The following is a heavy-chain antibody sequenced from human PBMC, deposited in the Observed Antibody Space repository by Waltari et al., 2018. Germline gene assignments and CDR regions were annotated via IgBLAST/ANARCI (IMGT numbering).Heavy chain of an antibody. V-gene: IGHV4-59*01. CDR1: GGPISSYY. CDR3: ARAARPIPGIAAAQPFDY. Sequence: QVQLQESGPGLVTPSETLSLTCTVPGGPISSYYWSWIRQPPGKGLEWIGYIYYSGSTNYNPSLKRRVTISVDTSKNQFSLKLSSVTAADTAVYYCARAARPIPGIAAAQPFDYWGQGTLVTVSS. CDR2: IYYSGST. J-gene: IGHJ4*02. D-gene: IGHD6-13*01.